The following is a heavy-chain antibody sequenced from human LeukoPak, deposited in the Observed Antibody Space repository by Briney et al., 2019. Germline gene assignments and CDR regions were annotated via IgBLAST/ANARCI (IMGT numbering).Heavy chain of an antibody. D-gene: IGHD3-3*01. Sequence: VASVKVSCKASGYTFTSYDLNWVRQATGQGLEWMGWMNPNSGNTAYAQKFQGRVTITRDTSISTVYMELSSLKSEDTAVYFCAREAIFGVLYDWGQGSLVTVSS. V-gene: IGHV1-8*03. CDR3: AREAIFGVLYD. CDR1: GYTFTSYD. CDR2: MNPNSGNT. J-gene: IGHJ4*02.